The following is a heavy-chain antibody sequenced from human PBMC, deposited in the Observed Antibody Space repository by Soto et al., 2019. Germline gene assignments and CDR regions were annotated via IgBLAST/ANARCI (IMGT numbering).Heavy chain of an antibody. Sequence: GGSLRLSCAASGFTFSIFAMSWVRQSPGKGLEWVSTISGSGGSTYYADAVKGRFTISRDNSMGTLYLQMKSLRVEDTAIYYCGKDQYSGDDYGAFDIWGQG. D-gene: IGHD5-12*01. CDR2: ISGSGGST. CDR1: GFTFSIFA. V-gene: IGHV3-23*01. J-gene: IGHJ3*02. CDR3: GKDQYSGDDYGAFDI.